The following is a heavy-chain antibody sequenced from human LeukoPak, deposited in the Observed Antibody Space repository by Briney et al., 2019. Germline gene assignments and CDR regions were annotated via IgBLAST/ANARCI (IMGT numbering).Heavy chain of an antibody. CDR3: GKHDSSSDY. CDR2: IRSDGSDK. V-gene: IGHV3-30*02. CDR1: GFLFSTYG. J-gene: IGHJ4*02. Sequence: GGPLRLSCAASGFLFSTYGMHWVRQAPGKGLAGVAFIRSDGSDKSYAGSVIGRFPISRDNSKNTLSLQMNTLRAEDTAVYYCGKHDSSSDYWGQGTLVTVSS. D-gene: IGHD3-22*01.